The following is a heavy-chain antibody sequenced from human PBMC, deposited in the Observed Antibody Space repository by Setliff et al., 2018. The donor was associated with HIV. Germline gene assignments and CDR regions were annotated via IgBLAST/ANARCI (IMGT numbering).Heavy chain of an antibody. V-gene: IGHV4-34*01. CDR2: INHSGST. J-gene: IGHJ4*02. D-gene: IGHD6-19*01. CDR1: GGSFSGYY. CDR3: AIRGSSGWYVGGYFDY. Sequence: PSETLSLTCAVYGGSFSGYYWIWIRQPPGKGLEWIGEINHSGSTNYNPSLKSRVTISIDTSKNQFSLKLSSVTAADTAVYYCAIRGSSGWYVGGYFDYWGQGTLVTVSS.